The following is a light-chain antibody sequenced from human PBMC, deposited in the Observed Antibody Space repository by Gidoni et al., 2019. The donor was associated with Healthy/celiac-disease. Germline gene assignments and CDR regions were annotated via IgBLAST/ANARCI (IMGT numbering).Light chain of an antibody. V-gene: IGKV1-39*01. Sequence: DIQMTQSPSSLSASVGDRVTITCRASQSISSYLNWYQQKPGKAPKLLLYAASSLQSGVTSRFSGRGSGTDFTLTISSLKPEDFATYYCQQSYSTPFNFGPGTKVDIK. J-gene: IGKJ3*01. CDR1: QSISSY. CDR3: QQSYSTPFN. CDR2: AAS.